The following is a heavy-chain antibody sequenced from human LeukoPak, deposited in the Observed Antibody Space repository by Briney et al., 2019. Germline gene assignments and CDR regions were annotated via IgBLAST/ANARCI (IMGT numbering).Heavy chain of an antibody. V-gene: IGHV4-59*01. CDR3: ARGSGSLQHFDY. J-gene: IGHJ4*02. D-gene: IGHD1-26*01. CDR2: IYYSGST. Sequence: SETLSLTCTVSGGSISSYYWSWIRQPPGKGLEWIGYIYYSGSTNYNPSLKSRVTISVDTSKNQFSLKLSSVTAADTAVYYCARGSGSLQHFDYWGQGTLVTVSS. CDR1: GGSISSYY.